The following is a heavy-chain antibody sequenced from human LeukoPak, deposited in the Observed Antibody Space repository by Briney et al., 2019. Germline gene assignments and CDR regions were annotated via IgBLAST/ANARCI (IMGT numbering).Heavy chain of an antibody. J-gene: IGHJ4*02. Sequence: GGSLRLSCAASGFTFSNYMMHWVRQAPGKGLVWVSRIKSDGITITYAGSVKGRFTISRDNAKNTLYLQMNSLRAEDTAVYYCLRDLNWSLDQWGQGTLVTVSS. CDR1: GFTFSNYM. CDR2: IKSDGITI. D-gene: IGHD1-20*01. CDR3: LRDLNWSLDQ. V-gene: IGHV3-74*01.